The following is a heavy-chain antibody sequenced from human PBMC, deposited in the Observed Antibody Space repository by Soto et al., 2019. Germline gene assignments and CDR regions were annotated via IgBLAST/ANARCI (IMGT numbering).Heavy chain of an antibody. J-gene: IGHJ5*02. CDR3: SGPIRSVGP. CDR2: IRNKADSYAT. Sequence: EVQLVESGGGLVQPGGSLKLSCAASGFTFSDSTMHWVRQASGKGLEWVGRIRNKADSYATVYAASVKGRFTISRDDSKNIAYLQMNSLNTEDTAVYYSSGPIRSVGPWGQGTLVTVSS. CDR1: GFTFSDST. V-gene: IGHV3-73*01.